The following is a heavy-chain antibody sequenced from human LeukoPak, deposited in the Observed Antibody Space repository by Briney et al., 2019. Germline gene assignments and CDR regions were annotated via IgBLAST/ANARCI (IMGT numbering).Heavy chain of an antibody. CDR2: IYTSGST. CDR3: ARSSIAAAGTEGWDYMDV. J-gene: IGHJ6*03. Sequence: SETLSPTCTVSGGSISSYYWSWIRQPAGEGLEWIGRIYTSGSTNYNPSLKSRVTMSVDTSKNQFSLKLSSVTAADTAVYYCARSSIAAAGTEGWDYMDVWGKGTTVTVSS. D-gene: IGHD6-13*01. V-gene: IGHV4-4*07. CDR1: GGSISSYY.